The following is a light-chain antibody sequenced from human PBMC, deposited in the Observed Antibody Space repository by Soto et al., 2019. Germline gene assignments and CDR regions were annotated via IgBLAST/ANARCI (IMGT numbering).Light chain of an antibody. CDR2: RVS. CDR3: MQALQTAWT. V-gene: IGKV2-30*01. CDR1: QSLLYSDGNTY. Sequence: DVVMTQSPLSLPVTLGQPASISCRSSQSLLYSDGNTYLTWFQQRPGQSPRRLIYRVSGRASGVPGRFSGSGSGTYFTLKISRVEAEDVGVYYCMQALQTAWTFGQGTKVDIK. J-gene: IGKJ1*01.